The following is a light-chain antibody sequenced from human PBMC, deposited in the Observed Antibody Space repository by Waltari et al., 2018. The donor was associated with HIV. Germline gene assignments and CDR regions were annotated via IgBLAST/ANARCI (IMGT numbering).Light chain of an antibody. V-gene: IGKV1-39*01. J-gene: IGKJ3*01. CDR3: LQTYSPPLT. CDR2: DAS. CDR1: HHINTF. Sequence: DIQMTQFPSSLSASVGDRVTITCRASHHINTFLNWYQQRPGKAPNLLMSDASLHNGVPSRFSGSGSGTDFTLTISSLQPEDFATYYCLQTYSPPLTFGPGTKVDMK.